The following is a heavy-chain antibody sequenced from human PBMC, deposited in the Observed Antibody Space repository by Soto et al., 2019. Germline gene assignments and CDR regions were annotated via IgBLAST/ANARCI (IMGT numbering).Heavy chain of an antibody. CDR2: IWYDGSNK. D-gene: IGHD6-13*01. CDR1: GFTFSSYG. Sequence: QVQLVESGGGVVQPGRSLRLSCAASGFTFSSYGMHWVRQAPGKGLEWVAVIWYDGSNKYYADSVKGRFTISRDNSKNTLYLQMNSLRAEDTAVYYCARALLGSWYDYWGQGTLVTVSS. CDR3: ARALLGSWYDY. V-gene: IGHV3-33*01. J-gene: IGHJ4*02.